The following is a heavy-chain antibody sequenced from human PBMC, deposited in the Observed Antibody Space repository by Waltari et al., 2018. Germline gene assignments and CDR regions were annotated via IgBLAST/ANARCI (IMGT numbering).Heavy chain of an antibody. CDR2: LYYTGTP. J-gene: IGHJ3*01. D-gene: IGHD3-3*01. CDR3: ARRSGYYDL. V-gene: IGHV4-39*07. CDR1: GGPLSSSSYS. Sequence: QLQLQESGPGLLKPSDTLSLTCTVSGGPLSSSSYSWGWIRQPPGQGLEWIADLYYTGTPYYNPSLKSRVTISVDTSRNQFSLKLSSVTAADTAVYFCARRSGYYDLWGQGTMVTVSS.